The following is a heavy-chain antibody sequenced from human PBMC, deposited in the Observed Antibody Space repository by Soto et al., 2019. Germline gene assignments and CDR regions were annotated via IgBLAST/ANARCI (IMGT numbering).Heavy chain of an antibody. D-gene: IGHD7-27*01. CDR2: INPNNGDT. V-gene: IGHV1-2*02. J-gene: IGHJ4*02. CDR3: ARGPDTGAFDY. CDR1: GYTFTGYF. Sequence: QVQLVQSGAEVQKPGASVKVSCRASGYTFTGYFLHWMRQAPGPGLEWMGWINPNNGDTMYAQKFRGRVTMTRDTSIDTVYMDLSSLTSDDTAVYYCARGPDTGAFDYWGQGALVTVSS.